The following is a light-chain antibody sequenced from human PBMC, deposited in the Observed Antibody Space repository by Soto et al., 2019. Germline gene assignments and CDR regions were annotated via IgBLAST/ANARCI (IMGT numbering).Light chain of an antibody. V-gene: IGKV3-15*01. CDR2: GAS. J-gene: IGKJ1*01. CDR3: QEYTYWPWT. CDR1: QSVNSN. Sequence: ETVMTQSPATLSVSPGERATLSCRASQSVNSNLAWYQQKSGQAPRLLIYGASTRATGIPVRFSGSGSGTEFTLTMNSLQSEDSAVYYCQEYTYWPWTLGQGTKVEIK.